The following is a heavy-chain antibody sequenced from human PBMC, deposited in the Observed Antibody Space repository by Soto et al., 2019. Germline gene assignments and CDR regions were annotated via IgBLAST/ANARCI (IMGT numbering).Heavy chain of an antibody. CDR1: DASVSSDSYF. V-gene: IGHV4-61*01. D-gene: IGHD1-26*01. CDR2: ISHTGDT. J-gene: IGHJ4*02. Sequence: SETLSLTCTVSDASVSSDSYFWTWIRQPPGKGLEWIAYISHTGDTNYNPSLKSRVTISIDTSRNQFSLTVTSVTAADTAVYFCARIVVGVTVDLWGQGSLVTV. CDR3: ARIVVGVTVDL.